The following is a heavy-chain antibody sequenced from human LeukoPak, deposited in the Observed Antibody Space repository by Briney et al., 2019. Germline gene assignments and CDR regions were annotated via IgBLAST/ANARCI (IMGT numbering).Heavy chain of an antibody. J-gene: IGHJ3*02. CDR3: ARARGYSYGHEAFDI. CDR2: ITAYNSNT. V-gene: IGHV1-18*01. D-gene: IGHD5-18*01. CDR1: GSTFTSYG. Sequence: GASVKVSYKASGSTFTSYGISWVRQAPGQGHEWMGWITAYNSNTNYAQKLQGIVTMTTDTSTSTAYMQLRSLRSDDTAVYYCARARGYSYGHEAFDIWGQGTMVTVSS.